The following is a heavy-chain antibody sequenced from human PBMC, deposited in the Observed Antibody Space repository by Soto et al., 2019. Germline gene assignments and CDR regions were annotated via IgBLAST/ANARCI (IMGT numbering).Heavy chain of an antibody. Sequence: QVQLVESGGGLVKPGGSLRLSCGASGFTFSDYYMSWIRQAPGKGLEWVSYISSSGSITKHADSVKGRFTISRDNAKNSLFLQKNSLRAEDTAVYYCAKRSNYYGMDVWGQGTTVTVSS. CDR1: GFTFSDYY. CDR3: AKRSNYYGMDV. D-gene: IGHD1-26*01. V-gene: IGHV3-11*01. J-gene: IGHJ6*02. CDR2: ISSSGSIT.